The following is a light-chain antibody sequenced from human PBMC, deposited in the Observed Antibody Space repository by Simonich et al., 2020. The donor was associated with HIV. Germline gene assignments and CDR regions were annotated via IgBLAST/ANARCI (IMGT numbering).Light chain of an antibody. V-gene: IGKV4-1*01. CDR3: QQYYSPPALT. CDR1: QSVLYSSNNQNY. J-gene: IGKJ4*01. Sequence: DIVMTQSPDSLAVSLGERATINCKSGQSVLYSSNNQNYLAWYQQKPGQPPKLLIYWASTRESGVPDRFSGSGSGTDFTLTISSLQAEDVAVYYCQQYYSPPALTFGGGTKVEIK. CDR2: WAS.